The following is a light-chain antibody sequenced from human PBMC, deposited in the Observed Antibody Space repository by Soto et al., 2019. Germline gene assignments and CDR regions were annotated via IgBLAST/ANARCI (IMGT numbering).Light chain of an antibody. CDR3: QHSTTWT. CDR2: AAS. Sequence: DIQMPLSPYSLSASVGDRVTITCRASQSISTYLNWYQQKPGKAPKLLIYAASSLQSGVPSRFSGSGSETDFTLTISSLQPEDFATYSCQHSTTWTFGQGTKVDIK. J-gene: IGKJ1*01. V-gene: IGKV1-39*01. CDR1: QSISTY.